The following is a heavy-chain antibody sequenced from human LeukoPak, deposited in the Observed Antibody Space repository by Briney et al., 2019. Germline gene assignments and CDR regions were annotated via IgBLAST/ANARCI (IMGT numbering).Heavy chain of an antibody. J-gene: IGHJ4*02. CDR1: GGSISSYY. D-gene: IGHD5-24*01. CDR3: ARWVTWATLDY. V-gene: IGHV4-59*08. Sequence: PSETLSLTCTVSGGSISSYYWSWIRQPPGKGLEWIGYIYYSGSTNYNPSLKSRVTISVDTSKNQFSLKLSSVTAADTAVYYCARWVTWATLDYWGQGTLVTVSS. CDR2: IYYSGST.